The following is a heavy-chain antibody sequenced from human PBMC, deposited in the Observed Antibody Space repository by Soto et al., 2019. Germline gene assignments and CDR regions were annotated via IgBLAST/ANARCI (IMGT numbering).Heavy chain of an antibody. Sequence: GASVKVSCKASGFTFTSSAVQWVRQARGQRLEWIGWIVVGSGNTNYAQKFQERVTITRDMSTSTAYMGLSSLRSEDTAVYYCAADRVTMVRGVIIYYYYGMDVWGQGTTVTVSS. CDR1: GFTFTSSA. CDR2: IVVGSGNT. CDR3: AADRVTMVRGVIIYYYYGMDV. J-gene: IGHJ6*02. V-gene: IGHV1-58*01. D-gene: IGHD3-10*01.